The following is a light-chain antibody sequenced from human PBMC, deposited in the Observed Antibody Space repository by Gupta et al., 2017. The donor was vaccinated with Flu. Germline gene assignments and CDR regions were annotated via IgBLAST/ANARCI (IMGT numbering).Light chain of an antibody. CDR2: EAS. Sequence: DIHLTQSPSTLSASVGDRVTITCRASQSITSRLAWYQQKPGRAPKLLSYEASSLESGVPSRFSGSGFGTEFTLTISSLQPDDSATYCCQQYKRDRSFGQGSKVEIK. V-gene: IGKV1-5*03. CDR1: QSITSR. J-gene: IGKJ1*01. CDR3: QQYKRDRS.